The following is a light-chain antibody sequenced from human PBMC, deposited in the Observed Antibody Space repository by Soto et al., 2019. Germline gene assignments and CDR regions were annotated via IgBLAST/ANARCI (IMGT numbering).Light chain of an antibody. Sequence: DIQLTQSPSFLSASVGDRVIITCRASQDIASYLAWYQQKPGKAPKLLIYAASTLESWVPSRFSGCGSGTEFTLTISSLQPEDFATYYCQQINNYPLTFGQGTKVEIK. V-gene: IGKV1-9*01. CDR2: AAS. CDR3: QQINNYPLT. CDR1: QDIASY. J-gene: IGKJ1*01.